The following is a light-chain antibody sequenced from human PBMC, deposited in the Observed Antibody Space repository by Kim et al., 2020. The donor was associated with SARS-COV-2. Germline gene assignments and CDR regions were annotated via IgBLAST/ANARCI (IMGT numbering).Light chain of an antibody. CDR2: DTS. Sequence: EIVMTQSAATLSVSPGERATLSCRASQSITSDLAWYQHKPGQAPRLLMYDTSTRATGIPARFSGSGSGTGFTLTISSLQSEDFAVYYCQQYNRWPLTFGGGTKVDIK. CDR1: QSITSD. CDR3: QQYNRWPLT. J-gene: IGKJ4*01. V-gene: IGKV3-15*01.